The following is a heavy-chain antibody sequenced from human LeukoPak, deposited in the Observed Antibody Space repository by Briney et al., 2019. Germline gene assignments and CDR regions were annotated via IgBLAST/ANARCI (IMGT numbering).Heavy chain of an antibody. V-gene: IGHV3-7*01. D-gene: IGHD3-10*01. Sequence: GGSLRLSCAASGFTFSSYWMSWVRQAPGKGLEWVANIKQDGSEKYYVDSVKGRFTISRDNAKNSLYLQMNSLRAEDTAVYYCARVYYGSGSYNYYYYMDVWGKGTTVTVSS. CDR2: IKQDGSEK. CDR1: GFTFSSYW. CDR3: ARVYYGSGSYNYYYYMDV. J-gene: IGHJ6*03.